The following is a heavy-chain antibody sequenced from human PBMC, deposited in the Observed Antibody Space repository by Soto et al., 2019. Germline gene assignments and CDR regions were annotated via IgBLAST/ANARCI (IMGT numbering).Heavy chain of an antibody. CDR3: AKDLYSGSSHPDY. J-gene: IGHJ4*02. V-gene: IGHV3-30*18. CDR1: GFTFISYG. CDR2: ISYDGSNK. Sequence: GGSLRLSCAASGFTFISYGMHWVRQAPGKGLEWVAVISYDGSNKYYADSVKGRFTISRDNSKNTLYLQVNSLRAEDRAVFYCAKDLYSGSSHPDYWGQGTLVTVSS. D-gene: IGHD1-26*01.